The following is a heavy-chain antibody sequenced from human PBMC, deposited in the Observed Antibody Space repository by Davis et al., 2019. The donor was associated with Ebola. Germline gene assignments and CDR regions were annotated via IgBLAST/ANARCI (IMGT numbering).Heavy chain of an antibody. CDR1: GFTFSSYS. J-gene: IGHJ6*04. CDR2: ISSSSSYI. D-gene: IGHD6-6*01. V-gene: IGHV3-21*01. Sequence: GESLKISCAASGFTFSSYSMNWVRQAPGKGLEWVSSISSSSSYIYYADSVKGRFTISRDNAKNSLYLQMNSLRAEDTAVNYCARDESIAALGFYYGMDVWGKGTTVTVSS. CDR3: ARDESIAALGFYYGMDV.